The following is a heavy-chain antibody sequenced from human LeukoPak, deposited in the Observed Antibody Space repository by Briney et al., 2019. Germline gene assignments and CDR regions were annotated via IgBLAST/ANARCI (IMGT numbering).Heavy chain of an antibody. V-gene: IGHV3-23*01. D-gene: IGHD5-24*01. CDR1: GFTFSSYT. Sequence: GGSLRLSCAASGFTFSSYTMHWVRQAPGKGLEWVAVISGSGGSTYYADSVKGRFTISRDNSKNTLYLQMNSLRAEDTAVYYCAKWHGPSNYFDYWGQGTLVTVSS. J-gene: IGHJ4*02. CDR3: AKWHGPSNYFDY. CDR2: ISGSGGST.